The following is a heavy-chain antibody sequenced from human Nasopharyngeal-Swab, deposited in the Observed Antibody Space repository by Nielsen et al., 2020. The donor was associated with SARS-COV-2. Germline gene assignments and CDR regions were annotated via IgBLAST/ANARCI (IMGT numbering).Heavy chain of an antibody. CDR1: GFTFSSYA. V-gene: IGHV3-23*01. Sequence: GGSLRLSCAASGFTFSSYAMSWVRQAPGKGLEWASAISGSGGSTYYADSVKGRFTISRDNSKNTLYLQMNSLRAEDTAVYYCAKDEPHYDSSGYNYYYYYMDVWGKGTTVTVSS. CDR3: AKDEPHYDSSGYNYYYYYMDV. CDR2: ISGSGGST. D-gene: IGHD3-22*01. J-gene: IGHJ6*03.